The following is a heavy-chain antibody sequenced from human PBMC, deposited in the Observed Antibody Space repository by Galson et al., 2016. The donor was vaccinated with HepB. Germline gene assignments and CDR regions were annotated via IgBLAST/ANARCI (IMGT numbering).Heavy chain of an antibody. D-gene: IGHD6-19*01. CDR2: ISGSGGST. CDR3: AKDFVPDRAVTGPTFFDY. CDR1: GFSTYA. V-gene: IGHV3-23*01. J-gene: IGHJ4*02. Sequence: SLRLSCAASGFSTYAMSWIRQAPGKGLEWVSGISGSGGSTYYADSVKGRFTISRDNSKNTLYLQMNSLSAEDTAVYYCAKDFVPDRAVTGPTFFDYWGQGTLVTVSS.